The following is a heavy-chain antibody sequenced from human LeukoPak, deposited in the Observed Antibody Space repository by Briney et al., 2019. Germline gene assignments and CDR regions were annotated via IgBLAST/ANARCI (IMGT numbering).Heavy chain of an antibody. CDR3: AREDYYDSSGYYLDC. D-gene: IGHD3-22*01. CDR1: GYSVSSGYY. Sequence: SETLSLTCTVSGYSVSSGYYWGWIRQSPGKGLEWIGSIYHSGSTYYSPSLRSRITISVDTSKNQFSLKLSSVTAADTAVYYCAREDYYDSSGYYLDCWGQGTLVTVSS. J-gene: IGHJ4*02. V-gene: IGHV4-38-2*02. CDR2: IYHSGST.